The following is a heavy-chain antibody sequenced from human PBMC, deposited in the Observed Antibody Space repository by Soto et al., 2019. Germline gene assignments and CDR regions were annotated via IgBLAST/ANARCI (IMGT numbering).Heavy chain of an antibody. V-gene: IGHV1-18*04. Sequence: QVQLVQSGAEVKKPGASVKVSCKASGYTFTSYGISWVRQAPGQGLEWMGWISAYNGNTNYAQKLQGRVTMTTDTSTITAYMGLRSLRSDDTAVYYCARDDSCYDPPRLVYYGMDVWGQGTTVTVSS. J-gene: IGHJ6*02. D-gene: IGHD5-12*01. CDR3: ARDDSCYDPPRLVYYGMDV. CDR2: ISAYNGNT. CDR1: GYTFTSYG.